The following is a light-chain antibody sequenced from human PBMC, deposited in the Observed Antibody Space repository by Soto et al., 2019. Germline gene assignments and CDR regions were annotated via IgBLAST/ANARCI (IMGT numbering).Light chain of an antibody. J-gene: IGLJ1*01. CDR1: TSNIGSNT. V-gene: IGLV1-44*01. CDR2: TND. Sequence: QSVLTQPPSASGTPGQRVTISCSGSTSNIGSNTVNWYQHFPGTAPKLLIHTNDQRPSGVPDRFSGSKSGTSASLALSGLQSEDEADYYCATWDDSLSSHVFGGGTKVTVL. CDR3: ATWDDSLSSHV.